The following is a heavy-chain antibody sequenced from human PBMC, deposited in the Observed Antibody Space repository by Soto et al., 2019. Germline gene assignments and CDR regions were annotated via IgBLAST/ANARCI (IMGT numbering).Heavy chain of an antibody. J-gene: IGHJ4*02. D-gene: IGHD3-3*01. CDR2: IWYDGSSE. V-gene: IGHV3-33*01. CDR3: ARAMLEIWLRSFFDY. Sequence: VQLVQSGGGVVQPGRSLRLSCVASGFTFNNYGMHWVRQAPGKGLEWVAAIWYDGSSETYADSVKGRFTISRDNANNTLYLQINRLSGEDTAVYSCARAMLEIWLRSFFDYWGQGALVTVSS. CDR1: GFTFNNYG.